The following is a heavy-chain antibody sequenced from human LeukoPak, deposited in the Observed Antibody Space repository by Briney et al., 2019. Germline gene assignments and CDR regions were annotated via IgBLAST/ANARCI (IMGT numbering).Heavy chain of an antibody. D-gene: IGHD5-12*01. CDR3: ARSMTTIIIPCAY. Sequence: ASVKVSCKTSGYTFTTYGIGWLRPPPGHGLEWMGWISTYRGNTNYQQKFQGRVTMTTDTSTSTAYMELRSLTSDDPAVYYCARSMTTIIIPCAYWGEGTVVTVSS. J-gene: IGHJ4*02. CDR2: ISTYRGNT. CDR1: GYTFTTYG. V-gene: IGHV1-18*01.